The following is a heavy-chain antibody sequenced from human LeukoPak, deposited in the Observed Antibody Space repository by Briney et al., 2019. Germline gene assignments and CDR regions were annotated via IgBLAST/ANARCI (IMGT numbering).Heavy chain of an antibody. CDR1: GGSFSGYY. CDR3: ERGGMVLWFGELLDY. CDR2: INHSGST. V-gene: IGHV4-34*01. D-gene: IGHD3-10*01. J-gene: IGHJ4*02. Sequence: PSETLSLTCAVYGGSFSGYYWSWIRQPPGKGREWIGEINHSGSTNYNPSLKSRVTISVDTSKNQFSLKLSSVTAADTAVYSCERGGMVLWFGELLDYWGQGTLVSVSS.